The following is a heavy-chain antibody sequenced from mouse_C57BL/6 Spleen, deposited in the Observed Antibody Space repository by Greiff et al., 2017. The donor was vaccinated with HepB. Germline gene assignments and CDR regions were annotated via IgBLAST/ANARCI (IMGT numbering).Heavy chain of an antibody. J-gene: IGHJ1*03. V-gene: IGHV10-1*01. CDR3: GRDQGDHVDF. CDR2: IRSKSNNYAT. Sequence: EVQVVESGGGLVQPKGSLKLSCAASGFSFNTYAMNWVRQAPGKGVEWVARIRSKSNNYATYYADSVKDRFTISRDDSESMLYLQMKNWKTEDTEREEGGRDQGDHVDFWGTGTTVTVSS. CDR1: GFSFNTYA. D-gene: IGHD3-2*02.